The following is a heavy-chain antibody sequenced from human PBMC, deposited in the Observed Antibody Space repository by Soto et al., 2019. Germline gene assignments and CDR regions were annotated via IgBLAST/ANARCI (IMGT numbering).Heavy chain of an antibody. CDR3: ARENGYTPRNYYGMDV. CDR1: GGTFSSYA. J-gene: IGHJ6*02. V-gene: IGHV1-69*13. D-gene: IGHD5-12*01. CDR2: IIPIFGTA. Sequence: GASVKVSCKAFGGTFSSYAISWVRQAPGQGLEWMGGIIPIFGTANYAQKFQGRVTITADESTSTAYMELSSLRSEDTAVYYCARENGYTPRNYYGMDVWGQGTTVTVSS.